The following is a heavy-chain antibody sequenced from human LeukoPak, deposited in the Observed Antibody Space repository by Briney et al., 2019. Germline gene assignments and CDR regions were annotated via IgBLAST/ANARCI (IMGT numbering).Heavy chain of an antibody. J-gene: IGHJ4*02. D-gene: IGHD2-21*02. CDR2: MNPNSGNT. CDR1: GYTFTSYD. V-gene: IGHV1-8*01. Sequence: ASVKVSFKASGYTFTSYDINWVRQATGQGLEWMGWMNPNSGNTGYAQKFQGRVTMTRNTSISTAYMELSSLRSEDTAVYYCARGRGRYYCGGDCYFGYWGQGTLVTVSS. CDR3: ARGRGRYYCGGDCYFGY.